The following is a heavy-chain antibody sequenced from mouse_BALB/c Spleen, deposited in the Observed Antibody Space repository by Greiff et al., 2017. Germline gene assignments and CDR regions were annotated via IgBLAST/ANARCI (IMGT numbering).Heavy chain of an antibody. CDR1: GFTFSSYG. CDR3: ARHEGYDSFAY. D-gene: IGHD2-4*01. Sequence: EVKVVESGGDLVKPGGSLKLSCAASGFTFSSYGMSWVRQTPDKRLEWVATISSGGSYTYYPDSVKGRFTISRDNAKNTLYLQMSSLKSEDTAMYYCARHEGYDSFAYWGQGTLVTVSA. CDR2: ISSGGSYT. J-gene: IGHJ3*01. V-gene: IGHV5-6*01.